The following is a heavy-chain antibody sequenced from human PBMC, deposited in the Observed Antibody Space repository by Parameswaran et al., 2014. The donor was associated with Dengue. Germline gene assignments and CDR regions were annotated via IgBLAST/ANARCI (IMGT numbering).Heavy chain of an antibody. CDR2: IYYSGST. Sequence: VRQAPGKGLEWIGYIYYSGSTNYNPSLKSRVTISVDTSKNQFSLKLSSVTAADTAVYYCAREAVDCSGGSCYGRIDYWGQGTLVTVSS. CDR3: AREAVDCSGGSCYGRIDY. V-gene: IGHV4-59*01. D-gene: IGHD2-15*01. J-gene: IGHJ4*02.